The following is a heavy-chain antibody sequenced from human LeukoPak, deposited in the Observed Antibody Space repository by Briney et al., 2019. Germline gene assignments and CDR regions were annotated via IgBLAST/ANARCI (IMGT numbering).Heavy chain of an antibody. V-gene: IGHV3-7*03. D-gene: IGHD3-3*01. Sequence: GGSLRLSCAASGFTFSGYWMTWVRQAPGKGLEWVANIKQDGSEKYYVDSVKGRFTISRDNAKNSLHLQMNSLRAEDTAVYYCTRDNPFGAYWGQGTLVTVSS. CDR3: TRDNPFGAY. J-gene: IGHJ4*02. CDR2: IKQDGSEK. CDR1: GFTFSGYW.